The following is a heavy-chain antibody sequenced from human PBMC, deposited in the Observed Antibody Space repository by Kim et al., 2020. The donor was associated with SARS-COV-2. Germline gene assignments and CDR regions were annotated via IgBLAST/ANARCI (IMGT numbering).Heavy chain of an antibody. CDR3: ARDRGGHYYGSGDY. J-gene: IGHJ4*02. D-gene: IGHD3-10*01. Sequence: AQKFHGRVTITADKSTGTAYMELSSLRSEDTAVYYCARDRGGHYYGSGDYWGQGTLVTVSS. V-gene: IGHV1-69*04.